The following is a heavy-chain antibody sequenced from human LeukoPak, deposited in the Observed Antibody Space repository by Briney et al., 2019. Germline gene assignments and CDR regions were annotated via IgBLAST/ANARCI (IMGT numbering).Heavy chain of an antibody. CDR1: GFTFSSYS. D-gene: IGHD3-22*01. CDR3: ARDQYYDSRVAYFNY. Sequence: PGGSLRLSCAASGFTFSSYSMNWVRQAPGKGLEWVSSISSSSYIYYADSVKGRFTISRDNAKNSLYLQMNSLRAEDTAVYYCARDQYYDSRVAYFNYWGQRTLVTVSS. J-gene: IGHJ4*02. CDR2: ISSSSYI. V-gene: IGHV3-21*01.